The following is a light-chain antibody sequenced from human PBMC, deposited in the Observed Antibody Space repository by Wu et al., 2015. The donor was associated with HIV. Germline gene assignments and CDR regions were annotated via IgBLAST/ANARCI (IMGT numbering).Light chain of an antibody. CDR1: EIIDSY. Sequence: DIQLTQSPSPLSASIGDTVTITCRSSEIIDSYVNWYQQKPGEAPKLLIYSTSRLQSGAPSRFSGGGSGTDFTLTIGSLQPEDFATYYCQQSYRSPTAFGPGTKVDMK. V-gene: IGKV1-39*01. CDR3: QQSYRSPTA. J-gene: IGKJ3*01. CDR2: STS.